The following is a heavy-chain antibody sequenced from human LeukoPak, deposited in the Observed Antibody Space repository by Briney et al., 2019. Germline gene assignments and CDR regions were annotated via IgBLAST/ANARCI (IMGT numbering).Heavy chain of an antibody. CDR1: GFPFTRFN. CDR2: ITTSGTYI. CDR3: ARPFYYDTNGGEGMDV. V-gene: IGHV3-21*06. Sequence: GGSLRLSCAASGFPFTRFNMNWVRQAPGKGLELVSSITTSGTYIYYADSVQGRFTISRDNAKNSLYLQMNSLRAEDTAVYYCARPFYYDTNGGEGMDVWGQGTTVTVSS. D-gene: IGHD2-8*01. J-gene: IGHJ6*02.